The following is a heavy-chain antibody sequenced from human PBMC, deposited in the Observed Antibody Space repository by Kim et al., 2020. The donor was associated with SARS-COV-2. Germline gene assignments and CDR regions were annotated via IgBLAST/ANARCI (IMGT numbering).Heavy chain of an antibody. CDR1: GFTFSSYS. V-gene: IGHV3-21*01. Sequence: GGSLRLSCAASGFTFSSYSMNWVRQAPGKGLEWVSSISSSSSYIYYADSVKGRFTISRDNAKNSLYLQMNSLRAEDTAVYYCARSLGIQLWLINYFDYWGQGTLVTVSS. J-gene: IGHJ4*02. D-gene: IGHD5-18*01. CDR3: ARSLGIQLWLINYFDY. CDR2: ISSSSSYI.